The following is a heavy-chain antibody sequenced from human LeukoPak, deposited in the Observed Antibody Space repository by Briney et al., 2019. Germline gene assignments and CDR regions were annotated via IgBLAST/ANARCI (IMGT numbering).Heavy chain of an antibody. J-gene: IGHJ4*02. D-gene: IGHD3-10*01. CDR3: ARDRREKGLWFGELFPYYFDY. CDR2: IYHSGST. CDR1: GYSISSGYY. V-gene: IGHV4-38-2*02. Sequence: PSETLSLTCTVSGYSISSGYYWGWIRQPPGKGLEWIGSIYHSGSTYYNPSLKSRVTISVDTSKNQFSLKLSSVTAADTAVYYCARDRREKGLWFGELFPYYFDYWGQGTLVTVSS.